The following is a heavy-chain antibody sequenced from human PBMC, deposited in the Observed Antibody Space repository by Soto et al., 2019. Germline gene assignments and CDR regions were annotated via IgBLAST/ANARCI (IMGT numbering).Heavy chain of an antibody. V-gene: IGHV3-30-3*01. CDR2: ISYDGSNK. Sequence: QVQLVESGGGVVQPGRSLRLSCAASGFTFSSYAMHWVRQAPGKGLEWVAVISYDGSNKYYADSVKGRFTISRDNSKNTLYLQMNSLRAEDTAVYYCARKDSGWYFYFGYWGQGTLVTVSS. CDR3: ARKDSGWYFYFGY. CDR1: GFTFSSYA. J-gene: IGHJ4*02. D-gene: IGHD6-19*01.